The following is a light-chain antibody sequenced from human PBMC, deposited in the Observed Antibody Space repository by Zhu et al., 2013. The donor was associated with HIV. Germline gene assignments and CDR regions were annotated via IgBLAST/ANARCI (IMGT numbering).Light chain of an antibody. J-gene: IGKJ1*01. Sequence: DIQMTQSPSTLSASVGDRVTITCRASQSISSWLAWYQQKPGKAPKLLIYKASSLESGVPSRFSGSGSGTEFTLTISSLQPDDFATYYCQQSYSTPRTFGQGTKVESK. CDR2: KAS. CDR3: QQSYSTPRT. CDR1: QSISSW. V-gene: IGKV1-5*03.